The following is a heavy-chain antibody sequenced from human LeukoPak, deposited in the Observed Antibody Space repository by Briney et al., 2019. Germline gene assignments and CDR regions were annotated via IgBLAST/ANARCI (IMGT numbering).Heavy chain of an antibody. J-gene: IGHJ3*02. CDR3: ARVVAVAGRAFDI. CDR2: ISSSSSYI. D-gene: IGHD6-19*01. V-gene: IGHV3-21*01. Sequence: PGGSLRLSCAASGFTFSSYSMNWVRQAPGKGLEWVSSISSSSSYIYYADSVKGRSTISRDNAKNSLYLQMNSLRAEDTAVYYCARVVAVAGRAFDIWGQGTMVTVSS. CDR1: GFTFSSYS.